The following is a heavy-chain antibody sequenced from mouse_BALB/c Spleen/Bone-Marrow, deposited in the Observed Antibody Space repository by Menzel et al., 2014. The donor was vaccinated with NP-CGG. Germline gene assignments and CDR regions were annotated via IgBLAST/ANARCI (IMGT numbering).Heavy chain of an antibody. Sequence: DVMLVESGGGLVKPGGSLKLSCAASGFAFSSYDMSWVRQTPEKRLEWVATISSGGSYTYYPDSVKGRFTISRDNARNPLYLQMSSLRSEDTALYYCARHRAAYYGNLYAMDYWGQGTSVTVSS. CDR2: ISSGGSYT. V-gene: IGHV5-9*02. CDR3: ARHRAAYYGNLYAMDY. J-gene: IGHJ4*01. D-gene: IGHD2-10*01. CDR1: GFAFSSYD.